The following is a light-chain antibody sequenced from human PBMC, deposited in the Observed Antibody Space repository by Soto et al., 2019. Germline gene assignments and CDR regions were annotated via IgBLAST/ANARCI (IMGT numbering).Light chain of an antibody. CDR1: QGVSSD. CDR2: GES. CDR3: QKRNNWPLT. J-gene: IGKJ4*01. V-gene: IGKV3-11*01. Sequence: IVLTQSPCTLSLSLGERATLSCRASQGVSSDLAWYQQKPGQAPRLLIYGESNWATGIPARLSGSGSGTDLTLTISRLQSEDFAVYYCQKRNNWPLTCGGGTKVDIK.